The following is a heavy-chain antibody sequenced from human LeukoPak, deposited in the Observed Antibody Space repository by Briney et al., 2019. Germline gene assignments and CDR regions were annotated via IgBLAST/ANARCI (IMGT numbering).Heavy chain of an antibody. V-gene: IGHV1-24*01. CDR1: GYTLTELS. Sequence: ASVKVSCKVSGYTLTELSMHWVRQAPGKGLEWMGGFDPEDGETIYAQKFQGRVTMTEDTSTDTAYMELSSLRSEDTAVYYCATGGLTMVRGVIMHAFDISGQGTMVTVSS. CDR3: ATGGLTMVRGVIMHAFDI. CDR2: FDPEDGET. D-gene: IGHD3-10*01. J-gene: IGHJ3*02.